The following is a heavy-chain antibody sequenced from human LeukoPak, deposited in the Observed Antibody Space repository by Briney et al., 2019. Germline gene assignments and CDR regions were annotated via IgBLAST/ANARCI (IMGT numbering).Heavy chain of an antibody. CDR1: GGSISSSTYY. CDR2: IYYSGST. J-gene: IGHJ6*03. Sequence: SETLSLTCTVSGGSISSSTYYWGWIRQPPGKGLEWIGYIYYSGSTYYNPSLKSRVTISVDTSKNQFSLELSSVTAADTAVYYCARGPYYYYYYYMDVWGKGTTVTVSS. V-gene: IGHV4-61*05. CDR3: ARGPYYYYYYYMDV.